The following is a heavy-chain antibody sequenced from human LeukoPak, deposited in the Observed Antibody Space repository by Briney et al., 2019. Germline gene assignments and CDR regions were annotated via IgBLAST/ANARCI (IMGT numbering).Heavy chain of an antibody. CDR1: GFTFSSDR. Sequence: GGSLRLSCVASGFTFSSDRMNWVRQAPGKGLEWVSTIYSGSDYIYYADSVKGRFPISRDNAKNSLYLQMNSLRAEDTAIYYCARDLPVSGAYHQFDSWGQGTLVTVSS. J-gene: IGHJ4*02. CDR3: ARDLPVSGAYHQFDS. D-gene: IGHD4/OR15-4a*01. V-gene: IGHV3-21*01. CDR2: IYSGSDYI.